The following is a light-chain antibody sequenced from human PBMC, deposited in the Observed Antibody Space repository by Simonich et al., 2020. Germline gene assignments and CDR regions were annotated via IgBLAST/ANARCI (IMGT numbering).Light chain of an antibody. V-gene: IGLV1-44*01. CDR3: AAWDDSLNGVV. CDR1: SSNIGSNT. J-gene: IGLJ2*01. CDR2: RNN. Sequence: QSVLTQPPSASGTPGQRVTISCSGSSSNIGSNTVNWYQQLPGTAPKLLSYRNNQRPSGVPDRFSGSKSGTSASLAISGLQSEDEADYYCAAWDDSLNGVVFGGGTKLTVL.